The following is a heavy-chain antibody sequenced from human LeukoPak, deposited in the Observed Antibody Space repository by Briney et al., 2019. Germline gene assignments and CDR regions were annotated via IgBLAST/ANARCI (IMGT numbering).Heavy chain of an antibody. D-gene: IGHD5-24*01. Sequence: HSGGSLRLSCAASGFTVSTYVMHWVRRAPGEGLVWVSRINHDGSDISYADSVKGRSTISRDNAKNTLYLQMNSLRADDTAIYYCVRDSNFKIDYWGQGTLVTVFS. CDR3: VRDSNFKIDY. V-gene: IGHV3-74*01. J-gene: IGHJ4*02. CDR1: GFTVSTYV. CDR2: INHDGSDI.